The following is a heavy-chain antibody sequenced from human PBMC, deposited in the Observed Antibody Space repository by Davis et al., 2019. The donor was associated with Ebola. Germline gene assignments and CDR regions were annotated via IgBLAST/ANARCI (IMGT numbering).Heavy chain of an antibody. J-gene: IGHJ6*02. CDR3: ARDRWGYYYGMDV. CDR2: ISSSSSYI. V-gene: IGHV3-21*04. CDR1: GFTFSSYS. Sequence: GESLKISCAASGFTFSSYSMNWVRQAPGKGLEWVSSISSSSSYIYYADSVKGRFTISRDNAKNSLYLQMNSLRAEDTAVYYCARDRWGYYYGMDVWGQGTTVTVSS. D-gene: IGHD4-23*01.